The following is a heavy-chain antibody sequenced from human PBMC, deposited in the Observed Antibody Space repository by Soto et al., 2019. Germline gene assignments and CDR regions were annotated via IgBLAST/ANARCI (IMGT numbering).Heavy chain of an antibody. CDR2: IYYSGST. V-gene: IGHV4-31*03. J-gene: IGHJ6*03. CDR3: ARVTVANSMDV. D-gene: IGHD4-4*01. CDR1: GGSISSGGYY. Sequence: QVQLQESGPGLVKPSQTLSLTCTVSGGSISSGGYYWSWIRQHPGKGLEWIGYIYYSGSTYYNPSLKSRLTIALGTSKNQVSLTLSSVTAADTAVYYCARVTVANSMDVWGKGTTVTVSS.